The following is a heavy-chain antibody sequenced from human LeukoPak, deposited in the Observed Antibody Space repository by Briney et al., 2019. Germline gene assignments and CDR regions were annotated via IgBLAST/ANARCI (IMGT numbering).Heavy chain of an antibody. CDR2: TRNKANSYIT. V-gene: IGHV3-72*01. D-gene: IGHD1-26*01. CDR3: ASIRGTFGY. CDR1: GFTFSDHF. J-gene: IGHJ4*02. Sequence: PGGSLRLSCAASGFTFSDHFLDWVRQAPGEGLEWVGRTRNKANSYITEYAASVKGRFTISRDDSKNSLYLQMSSLETDDTALYYCASIRGTFGYWGQGTLVTVSS.